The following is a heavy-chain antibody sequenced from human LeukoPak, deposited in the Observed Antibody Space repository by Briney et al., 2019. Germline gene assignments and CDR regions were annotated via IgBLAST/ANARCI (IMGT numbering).Heavy chain of an antibody. D-gene: IGHD4-11*01. Sequence: GESLKISCKGSGYSFTSYWIGWVRQMPGKGLEWMGIIYPGDSDTRYSPSFQGQVTISADKSISTAYLQWSSLKASDTAMYYCARLKSVTTVPNDAFDIWGQGTMVTVSS. CDR1: GYSFTSYW. CDR2: IYPGDSDT. V-gene: IGHV5-51*01. J-gene: IGHJ3*02. CDR3: ARLKSVTTVPNDAFDI.